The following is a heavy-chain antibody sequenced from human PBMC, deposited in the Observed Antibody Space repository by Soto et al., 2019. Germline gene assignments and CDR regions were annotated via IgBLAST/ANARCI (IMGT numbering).Heavy chain of an antibody. CDR2: ISAYNDNT. V-gene: IGHV1-18*01. CDR1: GYTFTSYG. J-gene: IGHJ4*02. Sequence: QVQLVQSGAEVKKPGASVNVSCKASGYTFTSYGISWVRQAPGQGLEWMGWISAYNDNTNYAQQLQGRVTMTTDTSTSTAYLELRLLRSDDTAVYYCARVIGGYDILTGYYRPYYFDYWGQGTLVTVSS. D-gene: IGHD3-9*01. CDR3: ARVIGGYDILTGYYRPYYFDY.